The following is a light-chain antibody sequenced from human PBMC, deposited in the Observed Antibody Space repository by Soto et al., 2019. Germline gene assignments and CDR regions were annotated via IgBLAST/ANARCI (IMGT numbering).Light chain of an antibody. J-gene: IGLJ1*01. Sequence: QSLLTQPPSASGSPGQSGTISCTGTISDVGAYNYVSWYQHHPGKAPKLMVYEVNKRPSGVPDRFSGSKSGNTASLTVSGLQAEDEADYYCTSHAGTINFPYIFGTGTKVTVL. V-gene: IGLV2-8*01. CDR1: ISDVGAYNY. CDR3: TSHAGTINFPYI. CDR2: EVN.